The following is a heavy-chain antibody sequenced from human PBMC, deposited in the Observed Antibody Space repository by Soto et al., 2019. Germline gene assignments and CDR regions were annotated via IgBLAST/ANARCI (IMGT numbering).Heavy chain of an antibody. Sequence: PGGSLRLSCAASGFTFRSYWMHWVRQAPGKGLEWVSHINSGGTDTSYADSVKGRFTISKGSAKGTLYLQMNSLRVEDTAVYYCARAGGGFDYWGRGTLVTVSS. J-gene: IGHJ4*02. V-gene: IGHV3-74*01. D-gene: IGHD3-16*01. CDR1: GFTFRSYW. CDR2: INSGGTDT. CDR3: ARAGGGFDY.